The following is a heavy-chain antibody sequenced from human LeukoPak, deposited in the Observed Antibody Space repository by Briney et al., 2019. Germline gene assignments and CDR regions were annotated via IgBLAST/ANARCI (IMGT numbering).Heavy chain of an antibody. D-gene: IGHD3-10*01. CDR2: ISWNSGSL. CDR1: GFTFDDYA. V-gene: IGHV3-9*03. J-gene: IGHJ3*02. CDR3: AKDYYGSGSYYSGAFDI. Sequence: GGSLRLSCAASGFTFDDYAMHWVRQAPGKGLEWVSGISWNSGSLGYADSVKGRFTISRDNAKNSLYLQMNSLRAEDMAFYYCAKDYYGSGSYYSGAFDIWGQGTMVTVSS.